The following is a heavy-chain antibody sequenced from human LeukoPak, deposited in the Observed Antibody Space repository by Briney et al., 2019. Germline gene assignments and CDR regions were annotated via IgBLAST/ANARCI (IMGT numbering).Heavy chain of an antibody. CDR2: INSNGGST. CDR3: VKGAAYYYYSGMDV. J-gene: IGHJ6*02. V-gene: IGHV3-64D*06. D-gene: IGHD2-15*01. Sequence: GGSLRLSCSASGFPFSSYAMHWVRQAPGKGLEYVSTINSNGGSTYYADSVKGRFTISRDNSKNTLYLQMSSLRVEDTAVYYCVKGAAYYYYSGMDVWGQGTTVTVSS. CDR1: GFPFSSYA.